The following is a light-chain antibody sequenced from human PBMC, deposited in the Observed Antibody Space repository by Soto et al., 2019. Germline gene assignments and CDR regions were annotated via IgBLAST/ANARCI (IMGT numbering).Light chain of an antibody. CDR3: SSYTFSSTLVV. V-gene: IGLV2-14*01. CDR1: SSDVGGYNF. Sequence: QSALNQPASVSGSPGQSITISCTGTSSDVGGYNFVSWYQQHPGKAPRLMIFEVNNRPSGVSDRFSGSKSGNTASLTISGLQAEDEADYYCSSYTFSSTLVVFGGGTKLTVL. CDR2: EVN. J-gene: IGLJ3*02.